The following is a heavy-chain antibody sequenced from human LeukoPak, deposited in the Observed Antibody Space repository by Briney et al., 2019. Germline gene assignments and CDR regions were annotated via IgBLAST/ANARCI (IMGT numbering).Heavy chain of an antibody. D-gene: IGHD3-10*02. V-gene: IGHV3-66*01. CDR3: ARAPPVREVYFDY. J-gene: IGHJ4*02. Sequence: GGSLRLSCAASGFTVSSNYMSWVRQAPGKGLEWVSVIYSGGSTYYADSVKGRFTISRDNSKNTLYLRMNSLRAEDTAVYYCARAPPVREVYFDYWGQGTLVTVSS. CDR1: GFTVSSNY. CDR2: IYSGGST.